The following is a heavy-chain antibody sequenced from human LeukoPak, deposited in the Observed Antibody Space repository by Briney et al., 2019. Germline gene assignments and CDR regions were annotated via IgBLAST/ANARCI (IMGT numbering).Heavy chain of an antibody. Sequence: ASVKVSCKFSGYTFSSYGISWVRQAPGQGLEWMGSISPYNGNTKYAEGLQGRVIMTADTSTGTVYIELRSLRSDDTAVFYCARDHYDFVWGSYRPYFDYWGQGTLVTVSS. CDR1: GYTFSSYG. CDR2: ISPYNGNT. CDR3: ARDHYDFVWGSYRPYFDY. D-gene: IGHD3-16*02. V-gene: IGHV1-18*04. J-gene: IGHJ4*02.